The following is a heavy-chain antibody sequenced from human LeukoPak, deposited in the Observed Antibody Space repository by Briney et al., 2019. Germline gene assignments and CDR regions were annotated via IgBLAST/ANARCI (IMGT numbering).Heavy chain of an antibody. Sequence: GGSLRLSCAASEFTFSSYWMGWVRQAPGKGLEWVANIKQDGGQIYYLESVKGRFTVSRDNAKNSLYLQMNSLRAEDTAVYYCARLGARQMLEYWGQGTLVTVSS. CDR1: EFTFSSYW. CDR2: IKQDGGQI. CDR3: ARLGARQMLEY. D-gene: IGHD4-17*01. J-gene: IGHJ4*02. V-gene: IGHV3-7*01.